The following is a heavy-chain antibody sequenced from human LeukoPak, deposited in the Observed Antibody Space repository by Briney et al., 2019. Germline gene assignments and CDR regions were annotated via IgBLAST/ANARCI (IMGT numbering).Heavy chain of an antibody. CDR1: GFTFSSYS. V-gene: IGHV3-21*04. CDR3: ARVRVVWDLDDAFDI. D-gene: IGHD1-26*01. CDR2: ISSGSSYI. J-gene: IGHJ3*02. Sequence: GGSLRLSCAASGFTFSSYSMNWVRQAPGKGLEWVSSISSGSSYIYYADSMKGRFTISRDNAKSSLYLQMNSLSAEDTALYYCARVRVVWDLDDAFDIWGQGTMVTVSS.